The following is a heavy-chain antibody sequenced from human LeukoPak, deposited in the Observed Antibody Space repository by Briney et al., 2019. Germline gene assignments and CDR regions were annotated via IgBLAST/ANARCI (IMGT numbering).Heavy chain of an antibody. CDR2: IIPILGIA. J-gene: IGHJ4*02. Sequence: SVKVSCKASGGTFSSYAISWVRQAPGQGLEWMGRIIPILGIANYAQKFQGRVTITADKSTSTAYMELSSLRSEDTAVYYCARICGSGSYPSRDWLYWGQGTLVTVSS. D-gene: IGHD3-10*01. CDR3: ARICGSGSYPSRDWLY. V-gene: IGHV1-69*04. CDR1: GGTFSSYA.